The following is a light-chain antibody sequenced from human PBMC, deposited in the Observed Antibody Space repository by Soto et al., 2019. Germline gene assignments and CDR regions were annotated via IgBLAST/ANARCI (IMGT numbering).Light chain of an antibody. Sequence: QSVLTQPASVSGSPGQSITISCTGTSSDVGYYNYVSWYRQHPGKAPRLMIYEVNNRPSGVSNRFSGSKSGNTASLTISGLQADDEADYYCRSCTRSSTLLYVFGTGTKGTVL. CDR1: SSDVGYYNY. CDR2: EVN. J-gene: IGLJ1*01. CDR3: RSCTRSSTLLYV. V-gene: IGLV2-14*01.